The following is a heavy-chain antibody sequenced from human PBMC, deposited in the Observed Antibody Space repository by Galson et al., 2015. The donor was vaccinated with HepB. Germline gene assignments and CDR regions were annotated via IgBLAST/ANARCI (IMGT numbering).Heavy chain of an antibody. D-gene: IGHD3-3*01. J-gene: IGHJ6*03. V-gene: IGHV4-59*01. CDR1: GGSISSYY. Sequence: ETLSLTCTVSGGSISSYYWSWIRQPPGKGLEWIGYIYYSGSTYYNPSLKSRVTISVDTSKNQFSLKLSSVTAADTAVYYCARSHVTGITIFGVVTKGYYYMDVWGKGTTVTVSS. CDR2: IYYSGST. CDR3: ARSHVTGITIFGVVTKGYYYMDV.